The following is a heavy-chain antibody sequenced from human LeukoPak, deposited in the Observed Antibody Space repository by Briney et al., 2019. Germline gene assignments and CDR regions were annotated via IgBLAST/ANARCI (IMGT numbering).Heavy chain of an antibody. J-gene: IGHJ1*01. V-gene: IGHV1-69*13. CDR3: AREEDYGDYGLSEYFQH. Sequence: SVKVSCKASGGTFSSYAISWVRQAPGQGLEWMGGIIPIFGTANYAQKFQGRVTITADESTSTAYMELSSLRSEDTAVYYCAREEDYGDYGLSEYFQHWGQGTLVTVSS. D-gene: IGHD4-17*01. CDR2: IIPIFGTA. CDR1: GGTFSSYA.